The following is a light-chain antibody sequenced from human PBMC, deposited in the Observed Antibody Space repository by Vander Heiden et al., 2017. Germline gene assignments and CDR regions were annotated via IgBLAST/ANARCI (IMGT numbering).Light chain of an antibody. J-gene: IGKJ5*01. CDR1: QDISNY. CDR3: QQYDNLLVT. V-gene: IGKV1-33*01. CDR2: EAS. Sequence: DIPLTPSPSSLSASVGDRVTITCQASQDISNYLNWYQQKPGKAPKLLIYEASSLETGVPSRFSGSGSGTDFTITISSLQPEDIATYYCQQYDNLLVTFGQGTRLEIK.